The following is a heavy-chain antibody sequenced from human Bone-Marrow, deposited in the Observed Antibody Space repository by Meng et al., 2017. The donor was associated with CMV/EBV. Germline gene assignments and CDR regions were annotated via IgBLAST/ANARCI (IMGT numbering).Heavy chain of an antibody. Sequence: LSLTCAASGFTFSSYEMNWVRQAPGKGLEWVSYISSSGSTIYYADSVKGRFTISRDNAKNSLYLQMNSLRAEDTAVYYCARVEVTGTTSQTDDAFDIWGQGTMVTVSS. D-gene: IGHD1-20*01. V-gene: IGHV3-48*03. CDR1: GFTFSSYE. J-gene: IGHJ3*02. CDR3: ARVEVTGTTSQTDDAFDI. CDR2: ISSSGSTI.